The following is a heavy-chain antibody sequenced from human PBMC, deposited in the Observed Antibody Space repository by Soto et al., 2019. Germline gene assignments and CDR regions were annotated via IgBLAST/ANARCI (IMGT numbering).Heavy chain of an antibody. CDR2: IYYSGST. CDR3: ARAIGGYDFGGTYFDY. J-gene: IGHJ4*02. Sequence: SETLSLTWTVSGGSISSGDYYWSWIRQPPGKGLEWIGYIYYSGSTYYNPSLKSRVTISVDTSKNQFSLKLSSVTAADTAVYYCARAIGGYDFGGTYFDYWGQGTLVTVSS. CDR1: GGSISSGDYY. D-gene: IGHD5-12*01. V-gene: IGHV4-30-4*01.